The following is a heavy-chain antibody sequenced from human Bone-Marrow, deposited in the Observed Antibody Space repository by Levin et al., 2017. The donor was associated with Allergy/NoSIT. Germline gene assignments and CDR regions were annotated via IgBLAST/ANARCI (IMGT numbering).Heavy chain of an antibody. Sequence: TETLSLTCGVSGGSFNSYYWSWVRQAPGKGLEWIAYMHHSGATYYNPSLQSRVSVSIDTSRNQFSLILRSLTAADTAVYFCARVDVAAAGLYEHWGPGTLVTVS. J-gene: IGHJ4*02. CDR3: ARVDVAAAGLYEH. D-gene: IGHD6-13*01. CDR1: GGSFNSYY. V-gene: IGHV4-59*01. CDR2: MHHSGAT.